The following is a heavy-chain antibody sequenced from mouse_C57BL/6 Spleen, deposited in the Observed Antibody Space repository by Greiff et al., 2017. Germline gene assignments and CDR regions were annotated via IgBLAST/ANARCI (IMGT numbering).Heavy chain of an antibody. J-gene: IGHJ3*01. Sequence: QVQLKQSGAELARPGASVKLSCKASGYTFTSYGISWVKQRTGQGLEWIGEIYPRSGNTYYNEKFKGKATLTADKASSTAYIELRSLTSEDSAVYFCAREDDYAAWFAYWGQGTLVTVSA. D-gene: IGHD2-4*01. CDR1: GYTFTSYG. CDR3: AREDDYAAWFAY. V-gene: IGHV1-81*01. CDR2: IYPRSGNT.